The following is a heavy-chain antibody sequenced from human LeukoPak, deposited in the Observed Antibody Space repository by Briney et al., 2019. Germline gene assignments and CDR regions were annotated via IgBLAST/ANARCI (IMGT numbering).Heavy chain of an antibody. Sequence: PSETLSLTCTVSGSSISSYYWSWIRQPPGKGLEWIGYIYYSGNTNYNPSLKSRVTISVDTSKNQFSLKLSSVTAADTAVYYCARVPQDRSGYYYPDYWGQGTLVTVSS. D-gene: IGHD3-22*01. CDR1: GSSISSYY. V-gene: IGHV4-59*01. CDR2: IYYSGNT. CDR3: ARVPQDRSGYYYPDY. J-gene: IGHJ4*02.